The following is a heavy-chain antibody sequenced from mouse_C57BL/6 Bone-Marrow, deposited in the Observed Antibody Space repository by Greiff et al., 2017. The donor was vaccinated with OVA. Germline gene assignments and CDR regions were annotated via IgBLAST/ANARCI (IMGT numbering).Heavy chain of an antibody. D-gene: IGHD2-5*01. CDR3: ARHQAYYSNYAMDY. CDR2: ISSGGSYT. J-gene: IGHJ4*01. CDR1: GFTFSSYG. Sequence: EVMLVESGGDLVKPGGSLKLSCAASGFTFSSYGMSWVRQTPDKRLEWVATISSGGSYTYYPDSVKGRFTISRDNAKNTLYLQMSSLKSEDTAMYYCARHQAYYSNYAMDYWGQGTSVTVSS. V-gene: IGHV5-6*01.